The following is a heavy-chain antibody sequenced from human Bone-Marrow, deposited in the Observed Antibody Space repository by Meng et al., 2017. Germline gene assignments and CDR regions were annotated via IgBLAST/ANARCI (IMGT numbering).Heavy chain of an antibody. J-gene: IGHJ4*02. V-gene: IGHV4-39*02. CDR2: INHSGST. CDR1: GGSISSRDYY. CDR3: ARGPTTMAHDFDY. Sequence: SETLSLTCTVSGGSISSRDYYWSWIRQPPGKGLEWIGEINHSGSTNYNPSLESRATISVDTSQNNLSLQLSSVTAADSAVYYCARGPTTMAHDFDYWGQGTLVTVSS. D-gene: IGHD4-11*01.